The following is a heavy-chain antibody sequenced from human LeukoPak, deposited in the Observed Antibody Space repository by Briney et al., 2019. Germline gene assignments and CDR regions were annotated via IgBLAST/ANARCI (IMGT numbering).Heavy chain of an antibody. J-gene: IGHJ4*02. V-gene: IGHV4-59*01. Sequence: SETLSLTCTVSGGSISSYYWSWIRQPPGKGLEWIGYIYYSGSTNYNPSLKSRVTISVDTSKNQFSLKLSSVTAADTAVYYCARGETHDGGDYYWGQGTLVTVSS. CDR1: GGSISSYY. CDR3: ARGETHDGGDYY. CDR2: IYYSGST. D-gene: IGHD2-21*01.